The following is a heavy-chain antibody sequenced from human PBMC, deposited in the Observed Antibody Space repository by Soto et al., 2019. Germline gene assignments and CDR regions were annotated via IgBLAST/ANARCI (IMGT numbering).Heavy chain of an antibody. D-gene: IGHD3-10*02. V-gene: IGHV6-1*01. J-gene: IGHJ5*02. CDR2: TYYRSKWYN. Sequence: SQTLSLTCAISWDSVSSNSAACNWIRPSPSRGLEWLGRTYYRSKWYNDYAVSVKSRITINPDTSKNQFSLQLNSVTPEDTAVYYCAREGESVHWFDPWGQGTLVTVSS. CDR1: WDSVSSNSAA. CDR3: AREGESVHWFDP.